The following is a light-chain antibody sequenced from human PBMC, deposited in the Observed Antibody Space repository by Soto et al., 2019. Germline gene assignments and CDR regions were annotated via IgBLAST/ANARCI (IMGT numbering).Light chain of an antibody. CDR1: SSDVGGYNY. V-gene: IGLV2-14*01. Sequence: QSALTQPASVSGSPGQSSTISCTGTSSDVGGYNYVSWYQQHPGKAPKLMICDVSSRPSGVSNRFSGSKSGNTASLTISGLQAEDEADYYCSSYTSSISDVFGTGTKLTVL. CDR3: SSYTSSISDV. CDR2: DVS. J-gene: IGLJ1*01.